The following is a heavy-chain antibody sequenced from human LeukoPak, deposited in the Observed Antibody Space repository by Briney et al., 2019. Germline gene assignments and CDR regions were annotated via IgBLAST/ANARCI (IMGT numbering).Heavy chain of an antibody. CDR2: IYSGGST. V-gene: IGHV3-66*01. CDR1: GFTVSSNY. J-gene: IGHJ4*02. CDR3: ASETFFVAGGFDY. D-gene: IGHD6-19*01. Sequence: GGSLRLSCAASGFTVSSNYMSWVRQAPGKGLEWVSVIYSGGSTYYADSVKGRFTISRDNSKNTLYLQMNSPRAEDTAVYYCASETFFVAGGFDYWGQGTLVTVSS.